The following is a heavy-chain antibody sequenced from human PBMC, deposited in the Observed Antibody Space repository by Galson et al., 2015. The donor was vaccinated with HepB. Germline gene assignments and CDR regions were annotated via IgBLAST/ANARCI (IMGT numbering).Heavy chain of an antibody. J-gene: IGHJ6*02. V-gene: IGHV1-18*04. CDR1: GYTFTSYG. CDR2: ISAYNGNT. Sequence: SVKVSCKASGYTFTSYGISWVRQAPGQGLEWMGWISAYNGNTNYAQKLQGRVTMTTDTSTSTAYMELRSLRSDDTAVYYCARDLGSGWYVGYYYYGMDVWGQGTTVTVSS. CDR3: ARDLGSGWYVGYYYYGMDV. D-gene: IGHD6-19*01.